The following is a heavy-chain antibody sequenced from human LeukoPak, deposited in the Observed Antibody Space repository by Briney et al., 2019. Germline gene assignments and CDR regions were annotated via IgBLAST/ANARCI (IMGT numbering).Heavy chain of an antibody. V-gene: IGHV4-59*08. CDR3: ARHPFATPFDY. D-gene: IGHD2-15*01. CDR1: GGSISDNY. Sequence: PSETLSLTCTVSGGSISDNYWSWIRQPPGKGLEWIGYAYYSGHTNYSSSLKSRVTMSLDTSKSQFSLRLSSVTAADTAVYFCARHPFATPFDYWGPGTLVTVSS. J-gene: IGHJ4*02. CDR2: AYYSGHT.